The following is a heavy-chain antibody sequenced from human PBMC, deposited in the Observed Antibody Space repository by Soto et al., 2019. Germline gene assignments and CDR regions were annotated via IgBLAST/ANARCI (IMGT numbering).Heavy chain of an antibody. CDR3: ARLRYTAMVKSFDY. CDR2: ISAYNGNT. Sequence: PSVKVSCKASGYTFTSYGISWVRQAPGQGLEWMGWISAYNGNTNYAQKLQGRVTMTTDTSTSTAYMELRSLRSDDTAVYYCARLRYTAMVKSFDYWGQGTLVTVTS. D-gene: IGHD5-18*01. V-gene: IGHV1-18*04. J-gene: IGHJ4*02. CDR1: GYTFTSYG.